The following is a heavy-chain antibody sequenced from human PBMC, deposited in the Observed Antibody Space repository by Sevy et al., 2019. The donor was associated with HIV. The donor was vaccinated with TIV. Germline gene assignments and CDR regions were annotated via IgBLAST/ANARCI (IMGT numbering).Heavy chain of an antibody. V-gene: IGHV3-74*01. D-gene: IGHD3-3*01. Sequence: GGSLRLSCAASGFTFSTYWMHWVRQAPGKGLVWVARINGDGGSTAYADSVKGRFTISRDNAKNTLYLQMNSLRAEDTAAYYCARSGTYTPWGQGTLVTVSS. CDR1: GFTFSTYW. J-gene: IGHJ5*02. CDR3: ARSGTYTP. CDR2: INGDGGST.